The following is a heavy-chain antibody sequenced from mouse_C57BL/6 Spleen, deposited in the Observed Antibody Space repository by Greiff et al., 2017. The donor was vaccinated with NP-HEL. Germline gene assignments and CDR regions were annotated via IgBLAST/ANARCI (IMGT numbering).Heavy chain of an antibody. CDR3: AREKGITTVASRDY. CDR1: GYTFTSYW. J-gene: IGHJ4*01. V-gene: IGHV1-55*01. D-gene: IGHD1-1*01. Sequence: QVQLQQSGAELVKPGASVKMSCKASGYTFTSYWITWVKQRPGQGLEWIGDIYPGSGSTNYNEKFKSKATLTVDTSSSTAYMQLSSLTSEDSAVYYCAREKGITTVASRDYWGQGTSVTVSS. CDR2: IYPGSGST.